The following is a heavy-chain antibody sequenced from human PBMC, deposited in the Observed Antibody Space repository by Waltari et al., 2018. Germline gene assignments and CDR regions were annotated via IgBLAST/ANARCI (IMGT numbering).Heavy chain of an antibody. V-gene: IGHV4-39*01. J-gene: IGHJ3*02. CDR2: IYYSGST. CDR3: ARQTWIQLWLYAFDI. D-gene: IGHD5-18*01. CDR1: GGSISSSSYY. Sequence: QLQLQESGPGLVKPSETLSLTCTVSGGSISSSSYYWGWIRQPPGKGLEWIGSIYYSGSTYYNPSLESRVTISVDTSKNQFSLKLSSVTAADTAVYYCARQTWIQLWLYAFDIWGQGTMVTVSS.